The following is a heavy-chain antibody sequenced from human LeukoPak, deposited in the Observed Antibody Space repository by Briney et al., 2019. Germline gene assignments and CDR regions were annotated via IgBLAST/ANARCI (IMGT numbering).Heavy chain of an antibody. CDR3: ARTSGYETVDGGYDRRFDY. Sequence: SQTLSLTCTVTGDSISSADYFWTWIRQPAGKGLEWIGRIYINGGTDYNPSLKSRVTISLDTSKHQFSLKLSSVTAADTAVYYCARTSGYETVDGGYDRRFDYWGQGILVTVSS. J-gene: IGHJ4*02. D-gene: IGHD5-12*01. CDR2: IYINGGT. CDR1: GDSISSADYF. V-gene: IGHV4-61*02.